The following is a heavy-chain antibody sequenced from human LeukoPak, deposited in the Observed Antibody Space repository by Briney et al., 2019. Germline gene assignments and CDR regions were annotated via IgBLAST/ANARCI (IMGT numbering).Heavy chain of an antibody. D-gene: IGHD3-22*01. Sequence: GGYLRLYCAASGFTFSDFTMSWVRQAPGKGLEWVSAISASGDKTYYADSVKGRFTISRDNSKGTLYLQINSLRAEDTALYYCARDFYDSSGYYYDYWGQGTLVTVSS. J-gene: IGHJ4*02. CDR3: ARDFYDSSGYYYDY. CDR2: ISASGDKT. CDR1: GFTFSDFT. V-gene: IGHV3-23*01.